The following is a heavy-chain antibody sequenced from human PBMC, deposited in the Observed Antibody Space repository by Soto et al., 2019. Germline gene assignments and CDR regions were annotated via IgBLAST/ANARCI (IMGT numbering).Heavy chain of an antibody. J-gene: IGHJ4*02. CDR1: GVTFNRQD. Sequence: SVKVSCKASGVTFNRQDMRWVRQAPGQGLEWMGGIIPMFGTPHYAERFQDRVTITADESTGTAYLELSSLTSEDTAVYYCATSEGRDGCSFDYWGPGTLVTVSS. V-gene: IGHV1-69*13. CDR3: ATSEGRDGCSFDY. CDR2: IIPMFGTP. D-gene: IGHD6-19*01.